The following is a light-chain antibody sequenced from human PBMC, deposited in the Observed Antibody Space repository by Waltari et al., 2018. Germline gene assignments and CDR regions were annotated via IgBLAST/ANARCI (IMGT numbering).Light chain of an antibody. CDR1: HNIGTF. J-gene: IGKJ1*01. Sequence: DIQMTQSPVSLSASVGDTVTITCRASHNIGTFLSWYQQRPAKAPTVLIYAASTLQRGVPSRFSGSGSGTEFTLTISSLQPDDFATYYCQQYNSYSWTFGQGTKVEIK. CDR2: AAS. CDR3: QQYNSYSWT. V-gene: IGKV1-5*01.